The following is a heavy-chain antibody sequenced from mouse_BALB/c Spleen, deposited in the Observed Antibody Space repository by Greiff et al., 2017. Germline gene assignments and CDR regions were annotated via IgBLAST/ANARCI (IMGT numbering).Heavy chain of an antibody. CDR1: GFTFTDYY. Sequence: EVQVVESGGGLVQPGGSLRLSCATSGFTFTDYYMSWVRQPPGKALEWLGFIRNKANGYTTEYSASVKGRFTISRDNSQSILYLQMNTLRAEDSATYYCARDGEGFAYWGQGTLVTVSA. CDR2: IRNKANGYTT. CDR3: ARDGEGFAY. V-gene: IGHV7-3*02. J-gene: IGHJ3*01.